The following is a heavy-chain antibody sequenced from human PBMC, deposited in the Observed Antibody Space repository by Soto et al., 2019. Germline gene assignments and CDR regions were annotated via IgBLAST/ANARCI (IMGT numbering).Heavy chain of an antibody. D-gene: IGHD6-19*01. V-gene: IGHV3-9*01. CDR1: GFTFDDYA. CDR3: ATEGSGWQDGY. Sequence: EVQLVESGGGLVQPGRSLRLSCAASGFTFDDYAMHWVRQAPGKGLEWVSGISWNSGSIGYADSVKGRFTISRDNAKNSLYLQMNSLRAEDTALYYCATEGSGWQDGYWGQGTLVTVSS. CDR2: ISWNSGSI. J-gene: IGHJ4*02.